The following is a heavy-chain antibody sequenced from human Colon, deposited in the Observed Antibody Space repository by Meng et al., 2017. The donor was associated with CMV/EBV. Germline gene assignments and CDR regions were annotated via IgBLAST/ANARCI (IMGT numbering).Heavy chain of an antibody. D-gene: IGHD1-7*01. Sequence: GGSLRLSCATSGFTFSTYWMHWVRQTPGKGLVWVSRINSAGSTVYADSVKGRFTISRDNAKNTLYLQMNSLRADDTAVYYCTRANNWNFVDFDYWGQGTLVTVSS. CDR1: GFTFSTYW. V-gene: IGHV3-74*01. CDR2: INSAGST. CDR3: TRANNWNFVDFDY. J-gene: IGHJ4*02.